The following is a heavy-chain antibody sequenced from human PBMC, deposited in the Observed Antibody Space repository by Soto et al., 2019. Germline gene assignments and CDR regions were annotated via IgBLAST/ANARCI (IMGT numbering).Heavy chain of an antibody. Sequence: QVQLVESGGGVVQPGRSLRLSCAGSGFSFSDFGMHWVRPAPGKGLECVAVISYDGSNKNFADSVKGRFAISRDTSKNMMYLQMNSLRPEDTAVYYCAKWFGELFDGFVVWGPGPVYTVSS. V-gene: IGHV3-30*18. CDR2: ISYDGSNK. CDR3: AKWFGELFDGFVV. CDR1: GFSFSDFG. J-gene: IGHJ3*01. D-gene: IGHD3-10*01.